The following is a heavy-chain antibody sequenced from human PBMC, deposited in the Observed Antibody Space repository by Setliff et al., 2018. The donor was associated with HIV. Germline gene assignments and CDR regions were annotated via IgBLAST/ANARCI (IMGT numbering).Heavy chain of an antibody. CDR1: GGTFSSYA. V-gene: IGHV1-69*05. CDR2: IIPIFGTA. CDR3: ASRMECRGGSCYSFQDGAFGI. Sequence: SVKVSCKASGGTFSSYAISWVRQATGQGLEGMGGIIPIFGTANYAQKFQGRVTITTDESTSTAYMEPISLRSEDTAVNYCASRMECRGGSCYSFQDGAFGIWGQGTMVTVSS. J-gene: IGHJ3*02. D-gene: IGHD2-15*01.